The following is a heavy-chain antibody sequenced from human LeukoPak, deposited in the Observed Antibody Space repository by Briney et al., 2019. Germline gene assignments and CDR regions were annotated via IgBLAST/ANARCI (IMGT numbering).Heavy chain of an antibody. Sequence: SETLSLTCAVSGGSFSGYYWSWIRQPPGKGLEWIGEINHSGSTNYNPSLKSRVTISVDTSKNQFSLKLSSVTAADTAVYYCARLSPGYFYDYWGQGTLVTVSS. CDR2: INHSGST. CDR3: ARLSPGYFYDY. J-gene: IGHJ4*02. V-gene: IGHV4-34*01. CDR1: GGSFSGYY.